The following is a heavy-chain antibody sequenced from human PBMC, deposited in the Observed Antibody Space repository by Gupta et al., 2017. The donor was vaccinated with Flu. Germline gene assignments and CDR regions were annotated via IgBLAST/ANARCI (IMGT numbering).Heavy chain of an antibody. V-gene: IGHV3-23*01. D-gene: IGHD3-22*01. CDR2: ISGSGGST. CDR3: AKDKAAEIIYDSSGYYDY. Sequence: QAPGKGLEWVSAISGSGGSTYYADSVKGRFTISRDNSKNTLYLQMNSLRAEDTAVYYCAKDKAAEIIYDSSGYYDYWGQGTLVTVSS. J-gene: IGHJ4*02.